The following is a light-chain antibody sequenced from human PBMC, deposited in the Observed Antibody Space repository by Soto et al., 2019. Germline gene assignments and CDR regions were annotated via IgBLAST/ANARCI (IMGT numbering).Light chain of an antibody. CDR3: QQSYSLTRT. CDR2: RAS. V-gene: IGKV1-39*01. CDR1: QNIIDY. J-gene: IGKJ1*01. Sequence: DIQVTQSPSSLSASVGDKVTITCRASQNIIDYLNWYRQRPGTPPKLLIYRASNLQSEVPSRFSGSGSGTDFSLTISSLQHEDFATYYCQQSYSLTRTFGQGTRV.